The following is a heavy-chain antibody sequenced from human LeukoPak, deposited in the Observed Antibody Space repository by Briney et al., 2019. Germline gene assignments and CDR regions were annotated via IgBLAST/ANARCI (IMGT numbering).Heavy chain of an antibody. CDR1: GGSISSGSYY. CDR3: AREGENSGSYYFDY. J-gene: IGHJ4*02. CDR2: IYTSGST. Sequence: SETLSLTCTVSGGSISSGSYYWSWIRQPAGKGLEWIGRIYTSGSTNYNPSLKSRVTISVDTSKNQFSLKLSSVTAADTAVYYWAREGENSGSYYFDYWGQGTLVTVSS. V-gene: IGHV4-61*02. D-gene: IGHD1-26*01.